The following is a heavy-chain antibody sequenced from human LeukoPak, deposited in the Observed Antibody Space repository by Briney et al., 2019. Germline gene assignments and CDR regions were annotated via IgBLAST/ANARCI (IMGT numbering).Heavy chain of an antibody. D-gene: IGHD2-15*01. Sequence: GASVKVSCKASGYTFTSYDINWVRQATGQGLEWMGWMNPNSGNTGYAQKFQGRVTMTRNTSISTAYMELSSLRSEDTAVYYCARAGGYCGRISCPYYFDYWGQGSLVVVSS. CDR3: ARAGGYCGRISCPYYFDY. CDR2: MNPNSGNT. CDR1: GYTFTSYD. J-gene: IGHJ4*02. V-gene: IGHV1-8*01.